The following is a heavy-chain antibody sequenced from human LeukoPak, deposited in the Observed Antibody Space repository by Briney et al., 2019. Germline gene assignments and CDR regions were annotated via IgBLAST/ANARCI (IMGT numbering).Heavy chain of an antibody. CDR3: ARDTILSP. D-gene: IGHD5-24*01. V-gene: IGHV4-30-4*07. CDR1: GDSISSGDYS. CDR2: IYYSGST. J-gene: IGHJ5*02. Sequence: PSETLSLTCAVSGDSISSGDYSWSWIRQPPGKGLEWIGYIYYSGSTYYNPSLKSRVTMSVDTSKNQFSLKLSSVTAADTAVYYCARDTILSPWGQGTLVTVSS.